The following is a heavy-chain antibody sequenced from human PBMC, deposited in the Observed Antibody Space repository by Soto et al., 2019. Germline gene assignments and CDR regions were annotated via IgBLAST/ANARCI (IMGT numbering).Heavy chain of an antibody. CDR2: IVVGSGNT. Sequence: SVKVSCKASGFTFTSSAVQWVRQARGQRLEWIGWIVVGSGNTNYAQKFQERVTITRDMSTSTAYMELSSLRSEDTAVYYCAATRRTHYYYYGMDVGGQGTTVTVSS. CDR1: GFTFTSSA. J-gene: IGHJ6*02. CDR3: AATRRTHYYYYGMDV. V-gene: IGHV1-58*01.